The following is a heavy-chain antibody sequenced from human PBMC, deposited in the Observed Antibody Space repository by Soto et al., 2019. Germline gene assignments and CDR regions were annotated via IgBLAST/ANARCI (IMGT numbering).Heavy chain of an antibody. CDR3: ISSSPPYYYYGMDV. V-gene: IGHV4-39*01. J-gene: IGHJ6*02. Sequence: QLQLQESGPGLVKPSETLSLTCTVSGGSISSSSYYWGWIRQPPGKGLEWIGSIYYSGSTYYNQSLKSRVTISVDTSKNQFSLKLSSVTAADTAVYYCISSSPPYYYYGMDVWGQGTTVTVSS. CDR1: GGSISSSSYY. CDR2: IYYSGST. D-gene: IGHD6-6*01.